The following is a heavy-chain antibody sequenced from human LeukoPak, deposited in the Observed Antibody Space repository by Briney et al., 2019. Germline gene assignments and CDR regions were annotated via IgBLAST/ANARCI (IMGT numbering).Heavy chain of an antibody. CDR2: IYYSGST. CDR3: ARSYSYYYYYMDV. J-gene: IGHJ6*03. CDR1: GGSISSYY. V-gene: IGHV4-59*01. D-gene: IGHD2-21*01. Sequence: SETLSLTCTVSGGSISSYYWSWIRQPPGKGLEWIGYIYYSGSTSYNPSLESRITISVDTSKNQFSLKLSSVTAADTAMYYCARSYSYYYYYMDVWGKGTTVTVSS.